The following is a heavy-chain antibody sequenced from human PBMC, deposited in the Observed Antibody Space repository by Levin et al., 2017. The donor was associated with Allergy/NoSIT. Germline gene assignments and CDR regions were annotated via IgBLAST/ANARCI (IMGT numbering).Heavy chain of an antibody. V-gene: IGHV3-30*18. CDR3: AKPFLLGYCRTTECPSTDLFDV. Sequence: QAGGSLRLSCEASGFPFYSYGMHWVRQAPGKALEWIALIAFHGGDTSYADSVRGRFTISRDDSRATVYLEMNALIPEDTAVYYCAKPFLLGYCRTTECPSTDLFDVWGQGTRVTVS. CDR2: IAFHGGDT. D-gene: IGHD2-2*01. CDR1: GFPFYSYG. J-gene: IGHJ3*01.